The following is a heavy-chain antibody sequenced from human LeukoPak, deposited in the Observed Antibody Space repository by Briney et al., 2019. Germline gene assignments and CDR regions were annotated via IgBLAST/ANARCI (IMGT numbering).Heavy chain of an antibody. D-gene: IGHD2-2*01. CDR3: ARGYCSSPGCSASWFDP. J-gene: IGHJ5*02. Sequence: GGSLRLSCAASGFIFSTYWMHWVRQAPGKGLVWVSRINTDGSTTNYADSVKGRFTISRDNAKNTLYLQMNGLRVEDTAVYYCARGYCSSPGCSASWFDPWGQGTLISVSS. CDR2: INTDGSTT. CDR1: GFIFSTYW. V-gene: IGHV3-74*01.